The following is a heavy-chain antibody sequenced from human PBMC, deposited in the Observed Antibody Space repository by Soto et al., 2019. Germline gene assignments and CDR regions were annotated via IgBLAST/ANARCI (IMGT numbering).Heavy chain of an antibody. V-gene: IGHV3-30*18. Sequence: PGGSLRLSCAASGFTFSSFGMHWVRQAPGKGLEWVAVISYDGSNKYYADSVKGRFTISRDNSKNTLYLQMNSLRAEDTAVYYCAKTSISYLSSHFDYWGQGTLVTVSS. CDR1: GFTFSSFG. CDR3: AKTSISYLSSHFDY. J-gene: IGHJ4*02. CDR2: ISYDGSNK. D-gene: IGHD3-10*01.